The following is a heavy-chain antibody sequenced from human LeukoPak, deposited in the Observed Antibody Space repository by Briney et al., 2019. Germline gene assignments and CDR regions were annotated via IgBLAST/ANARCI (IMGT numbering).Heavy chain of an antibody. CDR1: GGSISGFY. CDR2: LYYSGST. V-gene: IGHV4-59*08. Sequence: SETLSLTCTVSGGSISGFYWSCIRQSPGRGLDCIGYLYYSGSTKYNPSLKRGVTISVDKSKKQFSLKLSSVTAADTAVYYCARRGYASSWSFDYWGQGTLVTVSS. D-gene: IGHD6-13*01. CDR3: ARRGYASSWSFDY. J-gene: IGHJ4*02.